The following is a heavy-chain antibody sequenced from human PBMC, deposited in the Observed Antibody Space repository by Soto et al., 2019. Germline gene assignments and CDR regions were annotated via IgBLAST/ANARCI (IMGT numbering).Heavy chain of an antibody. J-gene: IGHJ6*03. V-gene: IGHV1-8*01. CDR2: MNPNSGNT. CDR1: GYTFTSYD. CDR3: ARHYEHYYYYYMDV. D-gene: IGHD4-17*01. Sequence: ASVKGSCKASGYTFTSYDINWVRQATGQGLEWMGWMNPNSGNTGYAQKFQGRVTMTRNTSISTAYMELSSLRSEDTAVYYCARHYEHYYYYYMDVWGKGTTVTVSS.